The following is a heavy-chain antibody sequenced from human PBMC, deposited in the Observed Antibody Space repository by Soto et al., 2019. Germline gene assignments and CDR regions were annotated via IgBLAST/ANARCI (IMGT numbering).Heavy chain of an antibody. CDR3: ARDYYDCSGYHEYHNYYYYGMDV. J-gene: IGHJ6*02. CDR2: IIPILGIA. D-gene: IGHD3-22*01. V-gene: IGHV1-69*02. Sequence: QVQLVQSGAEVKKPGSSVKVSCKASGGTFSSYTISWVRQAPGQGLEWMGRIIPILGIANYAQKFQGRVTITADKSTSTAYMEMSRLRSEDTAVYYCARDYYDCSGYHEYHNYYYYGMDVWGQGTTVTVSS. CDR1: GGTFSSYT.